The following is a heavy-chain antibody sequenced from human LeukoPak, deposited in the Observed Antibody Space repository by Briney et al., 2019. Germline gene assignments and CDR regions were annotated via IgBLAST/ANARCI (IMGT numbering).Heavy chain of an antibody. J-gene: IGHJ4*02. Sequence: GGSLRLSCAASGFTVSSNHMSWVRQAPGKGLEWVSVIYSGGSTYYADSVKGRFTISRDNSKNTLYLQMNSLRAEDTAVYYCAKTPGYSSGWYYFDYWGQGTLVTVSS. D-gene: IGHD6-19*01. V-gene: IGHV3-66*01. CDR2: IYSGGST. CDR3: AKTPGYSSGWYYFDY. CDR1: GFTVSSNH.